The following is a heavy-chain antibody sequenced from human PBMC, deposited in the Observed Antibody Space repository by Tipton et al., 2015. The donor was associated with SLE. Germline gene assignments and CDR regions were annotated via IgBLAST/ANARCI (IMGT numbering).Heavy chain of an antibody. V-gene: IGHV3-49*04. J-gene: IGHJ1*01. D-gene: IGHD2-21*01. Sequence: RSLRLSCTASGLTSGDYAVSWVRQTPAKGLEWVCSIKNKVHRGTTECAASVKDRFTISRDESKGIAYLQMDSLKTEDTGVYYCTTTPTLIVAGLGDCWGQGTLVTVPS. CDR2: IKNKVHRGTT. CDR1: GLTSGDYA. CDR3: TTTPTLIVAGLGDC.